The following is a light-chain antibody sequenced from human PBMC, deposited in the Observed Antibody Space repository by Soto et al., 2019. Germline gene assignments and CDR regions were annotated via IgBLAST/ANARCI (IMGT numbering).Light chain of an antibody. J-gene: IGLJ1*01. CDR2: EGS. CDR3: CSYAGSSTFV. Sequence: SALTQPASVSGSPGQSITISCTGTSSDVGSYNLVPWYQQHPGKAPKLMIYEGSKRPSGVSNRFSGSKSGNTASLTISGLQAEDEADYYCCSYAGSSTFVFGTGTKLTVL. V-gene: IGLV2-23*01. CDR1: SSDVGSYNL.